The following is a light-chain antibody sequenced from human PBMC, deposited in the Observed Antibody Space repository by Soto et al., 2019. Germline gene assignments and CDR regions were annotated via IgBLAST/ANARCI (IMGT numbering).Light chain of an antibody. Sequence: QSALTQPASVSGSPGQSITISCTGTSSDVGGYNDVSWYQQPPGKAPKLMIYEVSHRPSGVSNLFSGSKSGNTASLTISGLPAEDEADYYGSSYTSSRTLVFGGGTKLTVL. V-gene: IGLV2-14*01. J-gene: IGLJ2*01. CDR3: SSYTSSRTLV. CDR1: SSDVGGYND. CDR2: EVS.